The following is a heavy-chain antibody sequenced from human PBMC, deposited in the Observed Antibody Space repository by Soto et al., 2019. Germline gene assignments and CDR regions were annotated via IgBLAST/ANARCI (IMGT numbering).Heavy chain of an antibody. CDR1: GFTFSSYA. Sequence: EVQLLDSGGGLVQPGGSLRLSCAASGFTFSSYAMNWVRQTPGKGLEWVSIISDSGGHTYYADSVRGRFTISRDNSKNTLYLPMNSLRAEDTAIYYCAKKSCSGAACPGTFDYWGQGTLVTVTS. CDR3: AKKSCSGAACPGTFDY. CDR2: ISDSGGHT. J-gene: IGHJ4*02. V-gene: IGHV3-23*01. D-gene: IGHD2-15*01.